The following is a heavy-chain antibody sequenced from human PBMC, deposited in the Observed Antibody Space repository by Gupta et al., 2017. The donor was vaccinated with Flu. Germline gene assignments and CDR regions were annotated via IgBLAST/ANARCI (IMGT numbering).Heavy chain of an antibody. V-gene: IGHV3-48*03. CDR3: ARGHWDS. CDR1: GFTFSSYE. Sequence: EVQLVESGGGVVQPGGSLRLSCAASGFTFSSYEMNWVRLAPGKGLEWVAFISSSGVTYYTDSVKDRFTISRDNAKNSVHLQMHSLRAEDTAFYYCARGHWDSWGQGTLVTV. J-gene: IGHJ4*02. CDR2: ISSSGVT.